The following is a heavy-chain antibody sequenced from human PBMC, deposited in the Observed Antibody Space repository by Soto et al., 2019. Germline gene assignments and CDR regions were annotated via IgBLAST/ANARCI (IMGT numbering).Heavy chain of an antibody. CDR3: ARVGRGFCSSARCYTDGFDL. J-gene: IGHJ3*01. Sequence: QLVESGGGLVQPGGSLRLSCAASGFTFSLYPMNWVRQAPGKGLEWLSYISPSNTTIYYAASVKGRFTISRDNAKDSLGLQINSLRDDDTAVYYCARVGRGFCSSARCYTDGFDLWGQGTVVTVST. D-gene: IGHD2-2*01. CDR1: GFTFSLYP. CDR2: ISPSNTTI. V-gene: IGHV3-48*02.